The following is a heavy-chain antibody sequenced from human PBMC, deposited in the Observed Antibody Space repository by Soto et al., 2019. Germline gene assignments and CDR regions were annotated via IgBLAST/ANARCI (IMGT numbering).Heavy chain of an antibody. V-gene: IGHV2-5*02. J-gene: IGHJ6*02. CDR2: IYWEDDK. Sequence: QITLKESGPTLVKPTQTLTLTCTFSGFSLSTSGVGVGWIRQPPGKALEWLALIYWEDDKRYSPSLKSRLIITTDTSKNQVVLTMTNMDPVDTATCYCARSRGFGDLHVWGQGTAVTVSS. CDR3: ARSRGFGDLHV. CDR1: GFSLSTSGVG. D-gene: IGHD3-10*01.